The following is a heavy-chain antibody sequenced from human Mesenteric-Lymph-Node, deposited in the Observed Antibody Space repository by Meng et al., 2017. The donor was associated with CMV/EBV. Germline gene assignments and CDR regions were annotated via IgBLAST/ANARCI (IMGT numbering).Heavy chain of an antibody. CDR1: GYTFTGYY. V-gene: IGHV1-2*06. D-gene: IGHD6-13*01. J-gene: IGHJ4*02. CDR2: INPDSGGT. Sequence: KVPCKASGYTFTGYYMHWVRQAPGQGLEWMGRINPDSGGTNYAQKFQGRVTMTRDTSISTAYMELSRLRSDDTAVYYCARETSSSLHWGQGTLVTVSS. CDR3: ARETSSSLH.